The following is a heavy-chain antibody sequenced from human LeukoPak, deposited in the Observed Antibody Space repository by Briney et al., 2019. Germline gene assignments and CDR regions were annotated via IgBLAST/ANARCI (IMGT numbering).Heavy chain of an antibody. D-gene: IGHD3-10*01. CDR1: GGSISSGGYS. J-gene: IGHJ4*02. CDR3: ARGGLRYGSGSYYFDY. Sequence: PSETLSLTCAVSGGSISSGGYSWSWIRQPPGKGLEWIGYIYYSGSTNYNPSLKSRVTISVDTSKNQFSLKLSSVTAADTAVYYCARGGLRYGSGSYYFDYWGQGTLVTVSS. CDR2: IYYSGST. V-gene: IGHV4-61*08.